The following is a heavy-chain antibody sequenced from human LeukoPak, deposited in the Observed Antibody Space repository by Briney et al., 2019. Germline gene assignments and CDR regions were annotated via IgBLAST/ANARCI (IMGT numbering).Heavy chain of an antibody. D-gene: IGHD3-3*01. CDR2: ISAYNGNT. CDR3: ARDRSPYYDFWSGRSNWFDP. CDR1: GYTFTSHG. J-gene: IGHJ5*02. V-gene: IGHV1-18*01. Sequence: ASVKVSCKASGYTFTSHGISWVRQAPGQGLEWMGWISAYNGNTNYAQKLQGRVTMTTDTSTSTAYVELRSLRSDDTAVYYCARDRSPYYDFWSGRSNWFDPWGQGTLVTVSS.